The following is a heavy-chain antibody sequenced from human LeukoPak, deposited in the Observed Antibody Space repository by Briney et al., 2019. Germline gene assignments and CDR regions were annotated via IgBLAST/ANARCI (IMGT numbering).Heavy chain of an antibody. V-gene: IGHV1-18*01. CDR3: ARYPLSYSSNWHYYFDY. Sequence: ASVKVSCKASGYTFTSYGVSWVREAPGQGLEWMGWMSVSNGNANYAQKLQGRVTMTTDTSTSTAYMELRSLRSDDTAVYYCARYPLSYSSNWHYYFDYWGQGTLLTVSS. CDR1: GYTFTSYG. J-gene: IGHJ4*02. D-gene: IGHD6-13*01. CDR2: MSVSNGNA.